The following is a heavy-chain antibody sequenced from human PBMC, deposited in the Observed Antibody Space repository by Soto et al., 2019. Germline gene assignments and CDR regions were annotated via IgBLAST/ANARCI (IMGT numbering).Heavy chain of an antibody. V-gene: IGHV5-10-1*01. Sequence: GESLKISCKGSGYSFTSYWISWVRQMPGKGLEWMGRIDPSDSYTNYSPSLQGHVSISTDRSISTAYLQWSSLTTEDVAVYYCARKGSATTASNWYFDLWGRGTLVTVSS. J-gene: IGHJ2*01. CDR2: IDPSDSYT. CDR1: GYSFTSYW. D-gene: IGHD2-15*01. CDR3: ARKGSATTASNWYFDL.